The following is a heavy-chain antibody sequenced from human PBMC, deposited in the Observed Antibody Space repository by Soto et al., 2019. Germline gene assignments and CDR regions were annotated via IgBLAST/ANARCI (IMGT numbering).Heavy chain of an antibody. Sequence: QVQLQESGPGLVKPSQTLSLTCTVSGGSISSGGYYWSWIRQHPGKGLEWIGYIYYSGSTYYNPSLKSRVTISVDTSKNQFSLKLSSVTAADTAVYYCARSHIVVVVAATPAPGGFDHWGQGTLVTVSS. D-gene: IGHD2-15*01. CDR3: ARSHIVVVVAATPAPGGFDH. CDR2: IYYSGST. J-gene: IGHJ4*02. CDR1: GGSISSGGYY. V-gene: IGHV4-31*03.